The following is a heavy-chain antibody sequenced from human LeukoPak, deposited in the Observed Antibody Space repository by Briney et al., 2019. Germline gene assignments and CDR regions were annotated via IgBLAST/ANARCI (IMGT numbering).Heavy chain of an antibody. Sequence: RGSLRLSCAASGFTFSSYWMHWVRQAPGKGLVWVSRIHSDGSSTSYADSVRGRFTISRDDAKSTLYLQMNSLRAEDTAVYYCARSGWLYYFEYWGQGTLVTVSS. CDR1: GFTFSSYW. CDR2: IHSDGSST. J-gene: IGHJ4*02. D-gene: IGHD3-22*01. V-gene: IGHV3-74*01. CDR3: ARSGWLYYFEY.